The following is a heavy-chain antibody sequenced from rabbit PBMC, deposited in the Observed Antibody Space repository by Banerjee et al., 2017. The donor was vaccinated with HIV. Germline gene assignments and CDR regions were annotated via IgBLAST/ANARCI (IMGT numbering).Heavy chain of an antibody. V-gene: IGHV1S45*01. J-gene: IGHJ4*01. CDR2: ITTDTGGT. CDR1: GFTISGSYW. CDR3: ARRVYFDL. Sequence: QEQLEESGGGLVKPEGSLTLTCTASGFTISGSYWICWVRQAPGKGLEWIACITTDTGGTYYASWAKGRFSISKASSTTVTLQMTSLTVADTATYFCARRVYFDLRGPGTLVTVS.